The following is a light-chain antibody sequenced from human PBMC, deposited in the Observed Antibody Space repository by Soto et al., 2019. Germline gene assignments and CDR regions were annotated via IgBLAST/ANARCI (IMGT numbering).Light chain of an antibody. CDR1: KSVGSN. V-gene: IGKV3-15*01. CDR3: QQYNNWPLAWT. J-gene: IGKJ1*01. CDR2: GAS. Sequence: EILLTQSPATLSVSPGERATLSCRASKSVGSNLAWYRQKPGQAPRLVIYGASTRATGITARFSGSGSGTDFTLTIISLQSEDFAVYYCQQYNNWPLAWTFGQGTKVDIK.